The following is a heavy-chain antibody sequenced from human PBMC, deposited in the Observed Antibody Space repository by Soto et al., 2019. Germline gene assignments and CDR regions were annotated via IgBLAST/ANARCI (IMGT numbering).Heavy chain of an antibody. CDR2: ISSSGSTI. Sequence: GGSLRLSCAASGFTFSSYEMNWVRQAPGKGLEWVSYISSSGSTIYYADSVKGRFTIARDNAKNSLYLQMNSLRAEGTAVYYCARDYRPRDIVVVPAAPNWFDPWGQGTLVTVSS. V-gene: IGHV3-48*03. J-gene: IGHJ5*02. CDR3: ARDYRPRDIVVVPAAPNWFDP. CDR1: GFTFSSYE. D-gene: IGHD2-2*01.